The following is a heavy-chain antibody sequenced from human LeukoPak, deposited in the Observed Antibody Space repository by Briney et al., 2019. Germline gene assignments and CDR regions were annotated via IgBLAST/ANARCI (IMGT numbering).Heavy chain of an antibody. Sequence: GGSLRLSCVASGFTLSSFWTSWVRPAPGKGLEWVANINRDGSEKYYVDSVKSRFTISRDNAKNSLFLQMNSLRAEDTAVYYCATDYSAYDPPDSWSQGTLVTVSS. CDR3: ATDYSAYDPPDS. CDR2: INRDGSEK. J-gene: IGHJ4*02. CDR1: GFTLSSFW. D-gene: IGHD5-12*01. V-gene: IGHV3-7*01.